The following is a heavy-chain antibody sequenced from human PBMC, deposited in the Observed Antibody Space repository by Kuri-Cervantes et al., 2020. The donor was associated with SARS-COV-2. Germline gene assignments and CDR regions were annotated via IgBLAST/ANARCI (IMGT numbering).Heavy chain of an antibody. Sequence: GESLKISCAASGFTFSNYYMSWIRQAPGKGLEWVSYISSSGSTIYYADSVKGRFTISRDNAKNSLYLQMNSLRAEDTAVYYCARHRRIVGATMEDYWGQGTLVTVSS. V-gene: IGHV3-11*04. CDR2: ISSSGSTI. CDR1: GFTFSNYY. J-gene: IGHJ4*02. D-gene: IGHD1-26*01. CDR3: ARHRRIVGATMEDY.